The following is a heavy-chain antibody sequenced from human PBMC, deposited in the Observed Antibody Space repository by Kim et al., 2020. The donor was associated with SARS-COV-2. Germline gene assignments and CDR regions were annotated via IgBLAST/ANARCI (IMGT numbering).Heavy chain of an antibody. V-gene: IGHV1-46*01. D-gene: IGHD6-13*01. CDR1: GYTFTSYY. Sequence: ASVKVSCKASGYTFTSYYMHWVRQAPGQGLEWMGIINPSGGSTSYAQKFQGRVTMTRDTSTSTVYMVLSSLRSEDTAVYYCARTCWDSIAAGSPDAFDIWGQGTMVTVSS. J-gene: IGHJ3*02. CDR2: INPSGGST. CDR3: ARTCWDSIAAGSPDAFDI.